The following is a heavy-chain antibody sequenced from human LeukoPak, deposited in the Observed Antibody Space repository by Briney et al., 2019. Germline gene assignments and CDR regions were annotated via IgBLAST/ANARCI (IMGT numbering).Heavy chain of an antibody. J-gene: IGHJ5*02. CDR3: ARAVNWFDP. Sequence: SETLSLTCAVYGGSFSGYYWSWVRQPPGKGLEWIGEINHSGSTNYNPSLKSRVTISVDTSKNQFSLKLSSVTAADTAVYYCARAVNWFDPWGQGTLVTVSS. CDR2: INHSGST. CDR1: GGSFSGYY. V-gene: IGHV4-34*01.